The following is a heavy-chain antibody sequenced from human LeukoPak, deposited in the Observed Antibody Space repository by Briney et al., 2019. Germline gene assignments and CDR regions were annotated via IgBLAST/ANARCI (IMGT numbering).Heavy chain of an antibody. J-gene: IGHJ4*02. V-gene: IGHV3-23*01. CDR1: GFAFSSYD. Sequence: PGGSLRLSCAASGFAFSSYDMHWVRQAPGKGLEWVSAISGSGGSTYYADSVKGRFTISRDNSKNTLYLQMNSLRAEDTAVYYCAKEVPMVRGVKYFDYWGQGTLVTVSS. CDR3: AKEVPMVRGVKYFDY. D-gene: IGHD3-10*01. CDR2: ISGSGGST.